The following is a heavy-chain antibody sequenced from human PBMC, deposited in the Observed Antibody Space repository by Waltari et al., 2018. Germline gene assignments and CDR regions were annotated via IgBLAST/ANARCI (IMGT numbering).Heavy chain of an antibody. J-gene: IGHJ5*02. D-gene: IGHD5-12*01. Sequence: QLQLQESGPPRVTPSETLSLTCTVSGGAISSSSYYWGWIRQSPGKGLEWIGSIYYSGTTYYNPTLESRVTISGDTSKNQFSLKLSSVTAADTAVYYCVRHWKRNGYRFDPRGQGTLVTVSS. CDR2: IYYSGTT. CDR3: VRHWKRNGYRFDP. V-gene: IGHV4-39*01. CDR1: GGAISSSSYY.